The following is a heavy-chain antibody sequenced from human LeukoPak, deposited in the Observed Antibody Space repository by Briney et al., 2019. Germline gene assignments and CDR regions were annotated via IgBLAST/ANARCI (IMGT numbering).Heavy chain of an antibody. V-gene: IGHV4-34*01. CDR2: INHSGST. J-gene: IGHJ5*02. D-gene: IGHD2-15*01. CDR3: ARGRIVVVVAATPNRFDP. CDR1: GGSFSGYY. Sequence: SETLSLTCAVYGGSFSGYYWSWIRQPPGKGLEWIGEINHSGSTNYNPSLKSRVTISVDTSKNQFSLKLSSVTAAGTAVYYCARGRIVVVVAATPNRFDPWGQGTLVTVSS.